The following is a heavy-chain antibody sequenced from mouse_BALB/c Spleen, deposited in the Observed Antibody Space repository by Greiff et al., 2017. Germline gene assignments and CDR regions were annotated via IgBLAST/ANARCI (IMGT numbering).Heavy chain of an antibody. CDR2: INSNGGST. CDR3: ARDQGYGKGAMDY. CDR1: GFTFSSYG. V-gene: IGHV5-6-3*01. D-gene: IGHD2-10*02. Sequence: EVQLVESGGGLVQPGGSLKLSCAASGFTFSSYGMSWVRQTPDKRLELVATINSNGGSTYYPDSVKGRFTISRDNAKNTLYLQMSSLKSEDTAMYYCARDQGYGKGAMDYWGQGTSVTVSS. J-gene: IGHJ4*01.